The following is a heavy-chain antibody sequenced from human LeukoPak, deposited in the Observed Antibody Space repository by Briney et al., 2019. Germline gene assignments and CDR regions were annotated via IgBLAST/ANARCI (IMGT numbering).Heavy chain of an antibody. CDR1: GFTFSTYW. CDR3: ARGGVGSPTVDY. V-gene: IGHV3-74*01. Sequence: PGGSLRLSCAASGFTFSTYWMHWVRQAPGKGLVWLSRINTDGSTTTYADSVKGRFTISRDNAKNTLYPQVDSLRAEDTAMYYCARGGVGSPTVDYWGQGTLVTLSS. J-gene: IGHJ4*02. CDR2: INTDGSTT. D-gene: IGHD1-26*01.